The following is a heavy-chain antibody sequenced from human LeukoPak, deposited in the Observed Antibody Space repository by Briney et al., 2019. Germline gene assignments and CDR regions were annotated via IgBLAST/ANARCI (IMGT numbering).Heavy chain of an antibody. D-gene: IGHD5-18*01. Sequence: SETLSLTCTITDGSINSYYWSWVRQPPGKGLEWVGYIYYTGRTTYSPSLESRVSISLDTSKDQFSLRLNSVTAADTAVYYCARVGSRYGADAFDIWGRGAMVIVS. CDR3: ARVGSRYGADAFDI. J-gene: IGHJ3*02. V-gene: IGHV4-59*01. CDR2: IYYTGRT. CDR1: DGSINSYY.